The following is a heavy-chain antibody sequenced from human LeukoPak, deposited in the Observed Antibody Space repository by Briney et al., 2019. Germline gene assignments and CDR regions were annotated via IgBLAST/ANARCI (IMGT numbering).Heavy chain of an antibody. Sequence: PGGSLRLSCAASGFTFSSYWMHWVRQGPGKGLVWVSRIKSDGSSTSYADSVKGRFTISGDNAKNTLYLQMNSLRDEDTAVYYCARESGYHGSGFDPWGQGTLVTVSS. CDR1: GFTFSSYW. V-gene: IGHV3-74*01. D-gene: IGHD3-10*01. CDR2: IKSDGSST. J-gene: IGHJ5*02. CDR3: ARESGYHGSGFDP.